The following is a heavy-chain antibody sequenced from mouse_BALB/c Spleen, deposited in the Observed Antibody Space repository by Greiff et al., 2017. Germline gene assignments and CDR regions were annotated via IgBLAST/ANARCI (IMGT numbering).Heavy chain of an antibody. J-gene: IGHJ2*01. CDR1: GYTFTSYT. CDR3: ARGDDYDYFDD. D-gene: IGHD2-4*01. V-gene: IGHV1-4*01. CDR2: INPSSGYT. Sequence: AQGVESGAELARPGASVKMSCKASGYTFTSYTMHWVKQRPGQGLEWIGYINPSSGYTNYNQKFKDKATLTADKSSSTAYMQLSSLTSEDSAVYYCARGDDYDYFDDWGQGTTLTVSS.